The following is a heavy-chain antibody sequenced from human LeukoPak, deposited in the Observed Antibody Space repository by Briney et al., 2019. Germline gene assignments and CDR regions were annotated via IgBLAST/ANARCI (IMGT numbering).Heavy chain of an antibody. CDR1: GGSFSGYY. V-gene: IGHV4-59*01. Sequence: SETLSLTCAVYGGSFSGYYWSWIRQPPGKGLEWIGYIYYSGSTNYNPSLKSRVTISVDTSKNQFSLKLSSVTAADTAVYYCARRTPYYDSSGYYYDTFDIWGQGTMVTVSS. CDR2: IYYSGST. D-gene: IGHD3-22*01. CDR3: ARRTPYYDSSGYYYDTFDI. J-gene: IGHJ3*02.